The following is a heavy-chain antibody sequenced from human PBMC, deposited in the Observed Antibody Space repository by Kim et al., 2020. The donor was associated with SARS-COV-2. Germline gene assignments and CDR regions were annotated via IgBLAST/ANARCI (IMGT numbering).Heavy chain of an antibody. CDR3: ARSPGYSSSIRGVAYYGMDV. CDR1: GFTFSSYA. V-gene: IGHV3-30*04. Sequence: GGSLRLSCAASGFTFSSYAMHWVRQAPGKGLEWVAVISYDGSNKYYADSVKGRFTISRDNSKNTLYLQMNSLRAEDTAVYYCARSPGYSSSIRGVAYYGMDVWGQGTTVTVSS. D-gene: IGHD6-13*01. J-gene: IGHJ6*02. CDR2: ISYDGSNK.